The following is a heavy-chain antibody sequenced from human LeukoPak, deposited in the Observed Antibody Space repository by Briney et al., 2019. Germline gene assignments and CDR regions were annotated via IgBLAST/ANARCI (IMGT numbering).Heavy chain of an antibody. V-gene: IGHV4-59*08. Sequence: PSETLSLTCTVCGGSLSSFDWSWIRQPPGKGVQWIGYISYKGRTNYNPSLKSRVTMSVDTSKRQSSMNLNSLSAADTGVYYCARGGNWNDAFEYWGQG. D-gene: IGHD1-1*01. CDR2: ISYKGRT. CDR3: ARGGNWNDAFEY. J-gene: IGHJ4*02. CDR1: GGSLSSFD.